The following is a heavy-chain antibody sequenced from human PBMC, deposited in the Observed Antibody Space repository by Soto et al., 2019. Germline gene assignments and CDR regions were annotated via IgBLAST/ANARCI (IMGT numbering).Heavy chain of an antibody. V-gene: IGHV3-30*03. J-gene: IGHJ4*02. D-gene: IGHD2-21*02. CDR3: ARDSLVFCGGDCMGCDY. Sequence: PWGSLRLSCASSGFTFSSYGMHWVRQAPGKGLVWVAVISYDGSNKYYADSVKGRFSVSRDDSMSTVYLQMNSLRAEDTALYYCARDSLVFCGGDCMGCDYWGQGTQVTVSS. CDR1: GFTFSSYG. CDR2: ISYDGSNK.